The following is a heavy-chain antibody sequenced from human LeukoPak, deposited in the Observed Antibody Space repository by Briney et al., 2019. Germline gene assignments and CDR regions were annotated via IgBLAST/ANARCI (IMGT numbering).Heavy chain of an antibody. J-gene: IGHJ5*02. Sequence: SETLSLTCAVYGGSFSGYYWSWIRQPPGKGLEWVGEINHSGGTNYNPSLRSRVTISVDTSKNQFSLKLSSVTAADTAVYYCARGPLRSGYYRPNWFDPWGQGTLVTVSS. CDR2: INHSGGT. CDR1: GGSFSGYY. V-gene: IGHV4-34*01. CDR3: ARGPLRSGYYRPNWFDP. D-gene: IGHD3-3*01.